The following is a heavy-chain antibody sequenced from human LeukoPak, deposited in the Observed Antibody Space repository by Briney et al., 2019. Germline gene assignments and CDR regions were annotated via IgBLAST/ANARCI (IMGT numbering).Heavy chain of an antibody. CDR1: GGSFSGYY. Sequence: SETLSLTCAVYGGSFSGYYWSWIRQPPGKGLEWIGEINHSGSTNYNPSLKSRVTISVDTSKNQFSLKLSSVTAADTAVYYCARSRAYYYDSSGLADAFDIWGQGTMVTVSS. CDR3: ARSRAYYYDSSGLADAFDI. J-gene: IGHJ3*02. CDR2: INHSGST. V-gene: IGHV4-34*01. D-gene: IGHD3-22*01.